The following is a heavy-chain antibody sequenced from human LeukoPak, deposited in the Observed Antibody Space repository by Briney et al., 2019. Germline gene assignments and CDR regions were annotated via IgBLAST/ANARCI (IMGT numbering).Heavy chain of an antibody. CDR3: ARQHMVRGYYYGMDV. D-gene: IGHD3-10*01. J-gene: IGHJ6*02. CDR1: GGSISSSSYH. CDR2: IYYSGST. Sequence: PSETLSLTCTVSGGSISSSSYHWGWIRQPPGKGLEWIGSIYYSGSTYYNPSLKSRVTISVDTSKNQFSLKLSSVTAADTAVYYCARQHMVRGYYYGMDVWGQGTTVTVSS. V-gene: IGHV4-39*01.